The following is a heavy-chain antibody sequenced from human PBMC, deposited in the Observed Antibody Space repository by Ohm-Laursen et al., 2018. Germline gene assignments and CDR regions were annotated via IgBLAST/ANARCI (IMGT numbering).Heavy chain of an antibody. Sequence: SLRLSCAAPGFTFNTYGMHWVRQAPGKGLEWLAVISFDGSNKIYAESVKGRFTISRDNSKNTLYLQMNSLRPEDTAVYYCGKAYSSSWPGDHWGQGTLVTVSS. CDR1: GFTFNTYG. CDR2: ISFDGSNK. J-gene: IGHJ4*02. CDR3: GKAYSSSWPGDH. D-gene: IGHD6-13*01. V-gene: IGHV3-30*03.